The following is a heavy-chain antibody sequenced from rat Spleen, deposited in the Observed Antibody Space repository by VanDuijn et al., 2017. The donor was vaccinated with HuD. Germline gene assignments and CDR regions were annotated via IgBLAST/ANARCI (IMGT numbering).Heavy chain of an antibody. CDR3: TREPAIAATWGGGFDY. CDR1: GFTFNNYW. Sequence: EVQLVESGGGLVQPGRSLKLSCVASGFTFNNYWMTWIRQSPGKGLEWVASISTGGGNTYYRDSMKGRFTISRDNAQNTLYLQMNSLRSEDTATYYCTREPAIAATWGGGFDYWGQGVMVTVSS. D-gene: IGHD1-2*01. J-gene: IGHJ2*01. V-gene: IGHV5-31*01. CDR2: ISTGGGNT.